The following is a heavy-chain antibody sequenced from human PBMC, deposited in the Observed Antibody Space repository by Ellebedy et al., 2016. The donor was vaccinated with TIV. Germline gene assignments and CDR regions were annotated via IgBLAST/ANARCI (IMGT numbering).Heavy chain of an antibody. CDR3: AGRGY. D-gene: IGHD3-10*01. V-gene: IGHV3-7*01. CDR2: IKQDGSDK. CDR1: GFTFSSYY. J-gene: IGHJ4*02. Sequence: GESLKISXAASGFTFSSYYMNWVRQAPGKGLEWVANIKQDGSDKYYVDSVKGRFTISRDNAKNSLYLQMNSLRAEDTAVYYCAGRGYWGQGTLVTVSS.